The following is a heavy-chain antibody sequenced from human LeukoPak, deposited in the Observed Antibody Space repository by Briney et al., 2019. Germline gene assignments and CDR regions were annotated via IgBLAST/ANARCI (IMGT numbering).Heavy chain of an antibody. Sequence: GGSLRLSCAASGFTFSSYAMSWVRQAPGKGLEWVSAISGSGGSTYYADSVKGRFTISRDNSKNTLYLQMNSLRAEDTAVYYCAEAADYGSGSYYYYYYGMDVWGQGTTVTVSS. CDR3: AEAADYGSGSYYYYYYGMDV. CDR1: GFTFSSYA. J-gene: IGHJ6*02. D-gene: IGHD3-10*01. V-gene: IGHV3-23*01. CDR2: ISGSGGST.